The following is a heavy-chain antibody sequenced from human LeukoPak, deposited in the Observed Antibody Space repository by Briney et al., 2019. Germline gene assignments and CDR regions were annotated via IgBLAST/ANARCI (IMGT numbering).Heavy chain of an antibody. V-gene: IGHV3-7*01. Sequence: LPGGSLRLSCAASGFTVSSNYMSWVRQAPGKGLEWVANIKQDGSEKYYVDSVKGRFTISRDNAKNSLYLQMNSLRAEDTAVYYCARDNYYDSSGPRDWGQGTLVTVSS. CDR1: GFTVSSNY. J-gene: IGHJ4*02. CDR2: IKQDGSEK. CDR3: ARDNYYDSSGPRD. D-gene: IGHD3-22*01.